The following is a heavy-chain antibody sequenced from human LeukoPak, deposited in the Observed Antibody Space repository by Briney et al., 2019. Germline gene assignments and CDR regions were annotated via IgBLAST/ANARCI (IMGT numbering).Heavy chain of an antibody. Sequence: SGTLSLTCAVFDDSIYSNKWWSWVRQPPGKGLEWIGHIHNSGSTNYNPSLKSRVTISVDTSKNQFSPKLSSVTAADTAVYYCARVDPYYSDYWGQGTLVTVSS. V-gene: IGHV4-4*02. CDR2: IHNSGST. CDR1: DDSIYSNKW. J-gene: IGHJ4*02. CDR3: ARVDPYYSDY.